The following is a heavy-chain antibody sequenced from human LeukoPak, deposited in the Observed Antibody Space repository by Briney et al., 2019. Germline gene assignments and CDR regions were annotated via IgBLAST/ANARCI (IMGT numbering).Heavy chain of an antibody. CDR3: VKDLSYESSGYVFDY. J-gene: IGHJ4*02. Sequence: PGGSLRLSCAASGFTFEDYTMHWVRQAPGKTLEWVSLISWDGTPYHRDSVKGRFSISRDNSKNSLYLQMDTLRSEDTAFYYCVKDLSYESSGYVFDYWGQGTLVTVSS. D-gene: IGHD3-22*01. V-gene: IGHV3-43*01. CDR1: GFTFEDYT. CDR2: ISWDGTP.